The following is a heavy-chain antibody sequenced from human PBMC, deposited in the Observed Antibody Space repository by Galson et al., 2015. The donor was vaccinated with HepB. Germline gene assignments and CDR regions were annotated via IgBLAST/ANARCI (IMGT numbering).Heavy chain of an antibody. Sequence: CAISGDSVSSNSAAWNWIRQSPSRGLEWLGRTYYRSKWYNDYAVSVKSRITINPDTSKNQFSLQLNSATPEDTAVYYCARAFLAVAGTHNWFDPWGQGTLVTVSS. CDR3: ARAFLAVAGTHNWFDP. J-gene: IGHJ5*02. CDR2: TYYRSKWYN. D-gene: IGHD6-19*01. V-gene: IGHV6-1*01. CDR1: GDSVSSNSAA.